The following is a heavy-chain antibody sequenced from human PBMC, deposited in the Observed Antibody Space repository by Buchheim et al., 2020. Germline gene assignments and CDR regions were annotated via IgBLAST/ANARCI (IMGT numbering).Heavy chain of an antibody. CDR2: IIPIVGTP. D-gene: IGHD2-15*01. CDR1: GGTFSNYG. V-gene: IGHV1-69*01. CDR3: ARVYCSGASCPGWFDF. J-gene: IGHJ4*02. Sequence: QVQLVQSGAEVKKPGSSVKVSCKASGGTFSNYGFNWVRQAPGQGPEWMGGIIPIVGTPNYAQKFQGRVTITADESTSTVYMELSRLKPEDTALYYCARVYCSGASCPGWFDFWGQGTL.